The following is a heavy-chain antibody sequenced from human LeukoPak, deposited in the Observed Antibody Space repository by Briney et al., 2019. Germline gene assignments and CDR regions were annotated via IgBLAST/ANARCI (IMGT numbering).Heavy chain of an antibody. CDR1: GFTFSDYA. J-gene: IGHJ3*02. Sequence: GGSLRLSCTTSGFTFSDYAVSWVRQAPGKGLEWIGFIRNKANGGTTEYAASVKGRFTISRDDSKTIAHLQMSSLKTEDTAVYYCSRFYSSGWASGAFDIWGQGAMVTVSS. D-gene: IGHD3-22*01. CDR3: SRFYSSGWASGAFDI. CDR2: IRNKANGGTT. V-gene: IGHV3-49*04.